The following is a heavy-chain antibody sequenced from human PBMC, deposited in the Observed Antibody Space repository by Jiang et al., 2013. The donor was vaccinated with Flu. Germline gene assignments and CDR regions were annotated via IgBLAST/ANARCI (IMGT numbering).Heavy chain of an antibody. V-gene: IGHV5-51*01. CDR1: GYNFMSYW. J-gene: IGHJ4*02. Sequence: SLKISCKGSGYNFMSYWIGWVRQMPGKGLEWMGLISPDNSNTRYSPSFQGQVTVSADKSISTAYLQWSSLKASDTAIYYCARTRGLAIDYWGQGTLVTVSS. CDR3: ARTRGLAIDY. D-gene: IGHD3/OR15-3a*01. CDR2: ISPDNSNT.